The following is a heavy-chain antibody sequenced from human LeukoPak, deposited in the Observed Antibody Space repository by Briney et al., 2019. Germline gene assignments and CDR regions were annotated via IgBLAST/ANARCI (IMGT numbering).Heavy chain of an antibody. CDR1: GFTFSSYS. Sequence: GGSLRLSCAASGFTFSSYSMNWVRQAPGKGLEWVSSISSSSSYIYYADSVKGRFTISRDNAKNSLYLQMNSLRAEDTAVYYFARTRGYYDSSGYCFDYWGQGTLVTVSS. CDR3: ARTRGYYDSSGYCFDY. J-gene: IGHJ4*02. V-gene: IGHV3-21*01. CDR2: ISSSSSYI. D-gene: IGHD3-22*01.